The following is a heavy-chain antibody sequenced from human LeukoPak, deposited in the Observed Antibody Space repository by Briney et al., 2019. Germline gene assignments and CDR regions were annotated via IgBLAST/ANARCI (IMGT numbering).Heavy chain of an antibody. CDR2: ISAYNGNT. D-gene: IGHD2-15*01. Sequence: ASVKGSCKASGYTFTSDGISGVRQAPGQGLEWMGWISAYNGNTNYAQKLQGRVTMTTDTSTSTAYMELRSLRSDDTAVYYCAREMVIAGTSDYWGQGTLVTVSS. V-gene: IGHV1-18*01. CDR1: GYTFTSDG. J-gene: IGHJ4*02. CDR3: AREMVIAGTSDY.